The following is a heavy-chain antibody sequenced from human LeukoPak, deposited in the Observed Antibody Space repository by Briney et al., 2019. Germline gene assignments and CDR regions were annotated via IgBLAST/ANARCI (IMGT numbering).Heavy chain of an antibody. CDR2: IYYSGST. V-gene: IGHV4-59*01. J-gene: IGHJ3*02. CDR1: GGSISSYY. CDR3: ARARSGYYYDAGGAFDI. D-gene: IGHD3-22*01. Sequence: PSETLSLTCTVSGGSISSYYWSWIRQPPRKGLEWIGYIYYSGSTNYNPSLKSRVTISVDTSKNQFSLKLSSVTAADTAVYYCARARSGYYYDAGGAFDIWGQGTMVTVSS.